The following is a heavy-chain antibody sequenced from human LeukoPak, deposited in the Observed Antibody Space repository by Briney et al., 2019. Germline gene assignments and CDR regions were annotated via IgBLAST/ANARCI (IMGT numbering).Heavy chain of an antibody. CDR1: GFTFSSYA. Sequence: GGSLRLSCAASGFTFSSYAMSWVRQAPGKGLEWVSGISGSGGSTYYAASVKGRFTISRDNSKNTLYLQMNSLRADDTAVYYCAKAWGSGWYLDYWGLGTLVTVSS. V-gene: IGHV3-23*01. CDR3: AKAWGSGWYLDY. D-gene: IGHD6-19*01. CDR2: ISGSGGST. J-gene: IGHJ4*02.